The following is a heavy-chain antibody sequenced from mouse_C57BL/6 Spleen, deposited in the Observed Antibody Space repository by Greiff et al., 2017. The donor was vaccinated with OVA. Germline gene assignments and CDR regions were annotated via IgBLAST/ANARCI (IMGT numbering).Heavy chain of an antibody. CDR3: AGSDYGSSYWYWDV. CDR1: GFNINNTY. Sequence: VQLQQSVAELVRPGASVKLSCTASGFNINNTYMHCLKQRPEQGLVWIGRIDPANGNTKSAPKFPGQATITPAPSSTPAYLPLSSMTSEETAIYYGAGSDYGSSYWYWDVWGTGTTVTVSA. CDR2: IDPANGNT. V-gene: IGHV14-3*01. J-gene: IGHJ1*03. D-gene: IGHD1-1*01.